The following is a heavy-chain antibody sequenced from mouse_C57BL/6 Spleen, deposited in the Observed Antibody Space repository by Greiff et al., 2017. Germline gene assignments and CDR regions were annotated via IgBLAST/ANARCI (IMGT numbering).Heavy chain of an antibody. D-gene: IGHD1-1*01. CDR1: GYAFSSSW. CDR2: IYPGDGDT. J-gene: IGHJ4*01. V-gene: IGHV1-82*01. CDR3: AREGKYYGSSYVGAMDD. Sequence: QVQLKQSGPELVKPGASVKISCKASGYAFSSSWMNWVKQRPGKGLEWIGRIYPGDGDTNYNGKFKGKATLTADKSSSTAYMQLSSLSSEDSAVYFCAREGKYYGSSYVGAMDDWGQGTSVTVSS.